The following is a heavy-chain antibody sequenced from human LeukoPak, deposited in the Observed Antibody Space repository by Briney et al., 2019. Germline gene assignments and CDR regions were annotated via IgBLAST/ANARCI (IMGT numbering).Heavy chain of an antibody. D-gene: IGHD2-21*02. CDR1: GYPFTGYY. Sequence: ASVKVSCKASGYPFTGYYVHWVRQAPGHGLEWMGWINPRNGDTHSAQKFQGRVSMTGDTSITTAYMELSSLTSDDTAVYYCATVAYYVVVTATHPLFGWGQGTLVTVSS. V-gene: IGHV1-2*02. CDR2: INPRNGDT. J-gene: IGHJ4*02. CDR3: ATVAYYVVVTATHPLFG.